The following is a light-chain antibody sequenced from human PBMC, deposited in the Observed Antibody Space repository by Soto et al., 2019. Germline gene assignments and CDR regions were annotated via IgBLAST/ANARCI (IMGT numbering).Light chain of an antibody. CDR2: GAS. J-gene: IGKJ1*01. CDR1: QSVTYN. Sequence: ETMLTQSPATLSASPGERVTLSCRATQSVTYNLAWYQQKPGQAPRLLIYGASTRATGIPVRFSGRGSGTEFTLTVTSLQSEDFAVYYCQQYNDWLWTFGQGTKVEIK. CDR3: QQYNDWLWT. V-gene: IGKV3-15*01.